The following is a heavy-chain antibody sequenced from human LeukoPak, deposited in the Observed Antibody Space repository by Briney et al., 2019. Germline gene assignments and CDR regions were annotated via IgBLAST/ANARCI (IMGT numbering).Heavy chain of an antibody. J-gene: IGHJ3*02. CDR2: IIPIFGTA. CDR1: GGTFSSYA. V-gene: IGHV1-69*13. D-gene: IGHD3-22*01. CDR3: ARAGVVVIEPHDAFDI. Sequence: SVKVSCKASGGTFSSYAISWVRQAPGQGLEWMGGIIPIFGTANYAQKFQGRVTITADESTSTAYMELSSLRSEDTAVYYCARAGVVVIEPHDAFDIWGQGTMVTVSS.